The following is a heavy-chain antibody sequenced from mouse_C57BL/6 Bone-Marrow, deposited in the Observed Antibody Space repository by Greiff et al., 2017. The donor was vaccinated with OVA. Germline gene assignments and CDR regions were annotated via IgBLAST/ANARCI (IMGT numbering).Heavy chain of an antibody. CDR1: GFTFSSYG. Sequence: EVMLVESGGDLVKPGGSLKLSCAASGFTFSSYGMSWVRQTPDKRLEWVATISSGGSYTYYPDSVKGRFTISRDNAKNTLYLQMSSLKSEDTAMYYCARGVLLLRYFDYWGQGTTLTVSS. CDR3: ARGVLLLRYFDY. CDR2: ISSGGSYT. J-gene: IGHJ2*01. V-gene: IGHV5-6*01. D-gene: IGHD1-1*01.